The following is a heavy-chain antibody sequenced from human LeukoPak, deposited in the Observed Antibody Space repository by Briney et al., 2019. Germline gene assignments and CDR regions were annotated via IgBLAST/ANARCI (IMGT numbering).Heavy chain of an antibody. D-gene: IGHD2-2*01. V-gene: IGHV1-46*01. Sequence: ASVKVSCKASGGTFSSYAISWVRQAPGQGLEWMGVINPSGGSTSYAQKFQGRVTMTRDTSTSTVYMELSSLRSEDTAVYYCARFSSSWFDPWGQGTLVTVSS. J-gene: IGHJ5*02. CDR2: INPSGGST. CDR3: ARFSSSWFDP. CDR1: GGTFSSYA.